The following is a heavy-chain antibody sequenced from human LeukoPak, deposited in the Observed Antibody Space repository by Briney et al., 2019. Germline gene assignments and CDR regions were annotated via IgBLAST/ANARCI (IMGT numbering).Heavy chain of an antibody. V-gene: IGHV4-59*08. Sequence: SETLSLTCTVSCGSISSYYWSWIRQPPGKGLEWIGYIYYSGSTNYNPSLKSRVTISVDASKNQFSLKLSSVTAADTAVYYCARHRDTAMVHFDYWGQGTLVTVSS. J-gene: IGHJ4*02. CDR1: CGSISSYY. CDR3: ARHRDTAMVHFDY. D-gene: IGHD5-18*01. CDR2: IYYSGST.